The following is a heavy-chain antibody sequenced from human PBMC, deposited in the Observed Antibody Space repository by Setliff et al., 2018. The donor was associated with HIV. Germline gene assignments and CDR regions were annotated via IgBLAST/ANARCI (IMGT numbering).Heavy chain of an antibody. D-gene: IGHD2-15*01. CDR1: GFNFADYG. J-gene: IGHJ5*01. V-gene: IGHV3-20*04. CDR2: ISWSGITT. Sequence: PGGSLRLSCAASGFNFADYGMSWVRQVPGKGLEWVAGISWSGITTTYADSVKGRFTIFRDNAKNSLYMQMNTLGAEDTAFYYCAREYSEVAPHFDSWGQGTLVTVSS. CDR3: AREYSEVAPHFDS.